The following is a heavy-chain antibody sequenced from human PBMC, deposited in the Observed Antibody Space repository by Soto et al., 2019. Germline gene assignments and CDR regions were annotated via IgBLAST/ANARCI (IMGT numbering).Heavy chain of an antibody. CDR2: ISYDGSNK. V-gene: IGHV3-30-3*01. Sequence: QVQLVESGGGVVQPGRSLRLSCAASGFTFSSYAMHWVRQAPGKGLEWVAVISYDGSNKYYADSVKGRFTISRDNSKNTLYVQMNSLRAEDTAVYYCARGSHERWFDPWGQGTLVTVSS. CDR3: ARGSHERWFDP. J-gene: IGHJ5*02. D-gene: IGHD1-1*01. CDR1: GFTFSSYA.